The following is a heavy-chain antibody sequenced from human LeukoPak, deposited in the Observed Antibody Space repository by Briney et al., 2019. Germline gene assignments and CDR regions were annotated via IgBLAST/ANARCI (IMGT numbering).Heavy chain of an antibody. CDR3: AKDGSWGDYQFYFYIDV. Sequence: ASVKVSCKASGYTFTGYYTHWVRQAPGQGLEWMGWINPNSGGTNYAQKFQGRVTMTRDTSISTAYMELSRLRSDDTALYYCAKDGSWGDYQFYFYIDVWGNGTTVTVSS. CDR1: GYTFTGYY. J-gene: IGHJ6*03. V-gene: IGHV1-2*02. D-gene: IGHD3-16*01. CDR2: INPNSGGT.